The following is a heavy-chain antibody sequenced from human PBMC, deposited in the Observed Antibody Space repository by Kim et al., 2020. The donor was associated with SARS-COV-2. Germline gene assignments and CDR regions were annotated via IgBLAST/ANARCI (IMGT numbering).Heavy chain of an antibody. CDR1: GFPFSTYS. V-gene: IGHV3-23*01. D-gene: IGHD3-10*01. CDR2: ISDSGGST. J-gene: IGHJ4*02. Sequence: GGSLRLSCAASGFPFSTYSMGWVRQAPGKGLEWVSDISDSGGSTFYADSVKGRFTISRDNSKNTLYLQMNSLRAEDTAVYYCAKPQGAGSYYNGIDYWGQGTLVTVPS. CDR3: AKPQGAGSYYNGIDY.